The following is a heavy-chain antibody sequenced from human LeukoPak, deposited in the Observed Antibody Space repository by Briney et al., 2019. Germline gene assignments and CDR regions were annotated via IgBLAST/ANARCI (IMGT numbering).Heavy chain of an antibody. Sequence: RTSETLSLACTVSGGSISSSSYYWGWIRQPPGKGLEWIGYIYYSGSTYYNPSLKSRVTISVDTSKNQFSLKLSSVTAADTAVYYCARSRLVVRFLEWLGAFDIWGQGTMVTVSS. J-gene: IGHJ3*02. CDR1: GGSISSSSYY. CDR3: ARSRLVVRFLEWLGAFDI. V-gene: IGHV4-30-4*01. CDR2: IYYSGST. D-gene: IGHD3-3*01.